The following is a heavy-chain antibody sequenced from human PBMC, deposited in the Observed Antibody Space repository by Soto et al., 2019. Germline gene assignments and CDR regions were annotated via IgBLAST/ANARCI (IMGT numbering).Heavy chain of an antibody. J-gene: IGHJ5*02. CDR2: INPSGGST. CDR1: GYTFTSYY. Sequence: ASVKVSCKXSGYTFTSYYMHWVRQAPGQGLEWMGIINPSGGSTSYAQKFQGRVTMTRDTSTSTVYMELSSLRSEDTAVYYCARGVVVLAATWDWFDPWGQGTLVTVS. D-gene: IGHD2-15*01. CDR3: ARGVVVLAATWDWFDP. V-gene: IGHV1-46*01.